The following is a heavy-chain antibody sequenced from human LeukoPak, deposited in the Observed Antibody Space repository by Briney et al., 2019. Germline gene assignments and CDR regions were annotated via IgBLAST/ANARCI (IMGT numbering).Heavy chain of an antibody. Sequence: PGGSLRLSCAASGFTFSSYSMNWVHQAPGKGLEWVSSISSSSSYIYYADSVKGRFTISRDNAKNSLYLQMNSLRAEDTAVYYCARDPSRRDGYNGTWGQGTMVTVSS. CDR2: ISSSSSYI. CDR1: GFTFSSYS. V-gene: IGHV3-21*01. D-gene: IGHD5-24*01. J-gene: IGHJ3*01. CDR3: ARDPSRRDGYNGT.